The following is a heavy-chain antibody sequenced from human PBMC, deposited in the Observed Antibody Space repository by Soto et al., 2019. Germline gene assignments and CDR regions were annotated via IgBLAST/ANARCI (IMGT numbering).Heavy chain of an antibody. Sequence: QVQLQESGPGLVKPSETLSLTCIVSGGSISSYYWSWIRQPPGKGLEWIGFIFYSGSTSYNPSHKGRAPISIDTSEYQFSLKLNSVTAAETAVYYGASMIGDPVLSFDSWGQGTLVAVSS. V-gene: IGHV4-59*01. D-gene: IGHD3-10*02. CDR2: IFYSGST. J-gene: IGHJ5*01. CDR3: ASMIGDPVLSFDS. CDR1: GGSISSYY.